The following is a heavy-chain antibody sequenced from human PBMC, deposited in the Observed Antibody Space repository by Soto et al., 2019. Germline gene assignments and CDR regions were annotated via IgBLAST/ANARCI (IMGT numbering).Heavy chain of an antibody. CDR3: ARGKPFSGMDV. CDR2: IYSNGNT. Sequence: QVQLQESGPGLVRPSQTLSLTCIVSGGSVSSVGYYCSWVRQHTGTGLEWIGYIYSNGNTYYDPSLKSRVTISVDTSKNQFSLNLNSVTAADTAVYWCARGKPFSGMDVWGQGTTVTVSS. CDR1: GGSVSSVGYY. V-gene: IGHV4-31*03. J-gene: IGHJ6*02.